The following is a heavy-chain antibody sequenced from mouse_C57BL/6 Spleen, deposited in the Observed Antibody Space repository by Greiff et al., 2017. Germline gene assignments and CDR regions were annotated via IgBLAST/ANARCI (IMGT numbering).Heavy chain of an antibody. V-gene: IGHV1-7*01. J-gene: IGHJ4*01. Sequence: QVQLQQSGAELAKPGASVKLSCKASGYTFTSYWMHWVKQRPGQGLEWIGYINPSSGYTKYNQKFKDKATLTADKSSSTAYMQLSSLTYEDSAVYSCARDWDEEYYAMDYWGQGTSVTVSS. CDR3: ARDWDEEYYAMDY. D-gene: IGHD4-1*01. CDR2: INPSSGYT. CDR1: GYTFTSYW.